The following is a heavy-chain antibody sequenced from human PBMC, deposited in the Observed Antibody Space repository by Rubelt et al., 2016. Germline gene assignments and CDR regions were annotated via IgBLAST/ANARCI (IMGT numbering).Heavy chain of an antibody. V-gene: IGHV4-39*01. D-gene: IGHD6-13*01. CDR3: ARGAPYSSSWYLSNWFDS. CDR1: GGSISSSSYY. CDR2: INHRGST. J-gene: IGHJ5*01. Sequence: QQQLQESGPGLVKPLETLSLTCTVSGGSISSSSYYWGWIRQPPGKGLEWVGDINHRGSTNSHPSLKRRVTISVDISKNQFSLILGPMTAADTCFYYCARGAPYSSSWYLSNWFDSWGHGILVTVSS.